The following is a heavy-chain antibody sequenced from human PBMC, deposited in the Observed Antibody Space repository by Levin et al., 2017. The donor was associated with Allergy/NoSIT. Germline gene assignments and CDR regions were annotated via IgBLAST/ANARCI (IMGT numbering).Heavy chain of an antibody. V-gene: IGHV3-33*01. Sequence: GGSLRLSCAASGFTFSSYGMHWVRQAPGKGLEWVAVIWYDGSNKYYADSVKGRFTISRDNSKNTLYLQMNSLRAEDTAVYYCARNMYNGFGELLPFDWGQGTLVTVSS. D-gene: IGHD3-10*01. CDR2: IWYDGSNK. CDR3: ARNMYNGFGELLPFD. CDR1: GFTFSSYG. J-gene: IGHJ4*02.